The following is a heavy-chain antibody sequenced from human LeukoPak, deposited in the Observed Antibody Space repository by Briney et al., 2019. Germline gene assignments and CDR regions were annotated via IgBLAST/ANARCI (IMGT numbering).Heavy chain of an antibody. D-gene: IGHD3-10*01. J-gene: IGHJ6*03. Sequence: PSETLSLTCTVSGYSISSGYYWGWIRQPPGKGLEWIGSIYHSGSTYYNPSLKSRVTISVDTSKNQFSLKLSSVTAADTAVYYCARAPMVRGRYYYMDVWGKGTTVTVSS. CDR2: IYHSGST. V-gene: IGHV4-38-2*02. CDR1: GYSISSGYY. CDR3: ARAPMVRGRYYYMDV.